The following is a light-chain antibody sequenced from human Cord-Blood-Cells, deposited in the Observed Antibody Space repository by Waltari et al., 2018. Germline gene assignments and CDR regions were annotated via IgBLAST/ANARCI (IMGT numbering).Light chain of an antibody. V-gene: IGKV3-20*01. CDR3: QQYGSSPLT. CDR2: GAS. Sequence: EIVLTQSPGTLSFSPGERATLSWGASQSVSSSNLAWYQHKPGQAPRLLIYGASSRATGNPDRFSGSGSVTDFALTISRQEPEDFAVYYCQQYGSSPLTFGGGTKVEIK. CDR1: QSVSSSN. J-gene: IGKJ4*01.